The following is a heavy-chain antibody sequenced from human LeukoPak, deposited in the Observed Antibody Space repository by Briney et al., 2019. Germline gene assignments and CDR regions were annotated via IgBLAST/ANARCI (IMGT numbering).Heavy chain of an antibody. Sequence: PGGSLRLSCVASEYAFRAYTFTWVRQAPGKGLEYVSSISKSSALKYYSESVRGRFTISRDNAENSLYLDMSNLGAEDTAVYFCVRGDNRDQWGQGTLVTVSS. D-gene: IGHD2-2*01. CDR3: VRGDNRDQ. CDR1: EYAFRAYT. J-gene: IGHJ4*02. CDR2: ISKSSALK. V-gene: IGHV3-21*01.